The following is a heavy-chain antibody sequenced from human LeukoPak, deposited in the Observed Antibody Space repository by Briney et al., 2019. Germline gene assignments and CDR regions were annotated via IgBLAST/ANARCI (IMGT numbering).Heavy chain of an antibody. J-gene: IGHJ1*01. CDR2: IYYSGHT. V-gene: IGHV4-39*01. Sequence: SEPLSLTCTVSGVYISTSNYYWVWIRQPPGRVVEGIGNIYYSGHTYQNPPLKSRVSFSLHTSMNQFSLKVNSVPCTDTAVFFFARFFYYDASLPPFWGQSPLVAVSS. CDR1: GVYISTSNYY. D-gene: IGHD3-16*01. CDR3: ARFFYYDASLPPF.